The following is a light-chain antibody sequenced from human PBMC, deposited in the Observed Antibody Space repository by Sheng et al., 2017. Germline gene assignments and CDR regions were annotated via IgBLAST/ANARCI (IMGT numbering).Light chain of an antibody. J-gene: IGKJ1*01. CDR2: AAS. CDR1: QDINIY. V-gene: IGKV1-39*01. CDR3: QQSFSAPWT. Sequence: DIQMTQSPPSLSASVGDRVTITCQASQDINIYLNWYQQKPGKAPKLLIYAASNVHTGVPSRFSGSGSGTGFTLTISSLKPEDFATYYCQQSFSAPWTFGQGTKVEIK.